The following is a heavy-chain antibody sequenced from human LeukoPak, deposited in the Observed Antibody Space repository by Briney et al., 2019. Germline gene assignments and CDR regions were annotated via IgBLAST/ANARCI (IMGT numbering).Heavy chain of an antibody. D-gene: IGHD1-26*01. V-gene: IGHV3-21*06. CDR3: ARELTVGGKYACDI. Sequence: GGSLRLSCAASRFTFSSYSMNWVRQAPGKGLEWVSSISSSSSYIYYADSVKGRFTISRDNAKNSLSLQMNSLRAEDTAVYYCARELTVGGKYACDIWAQGTKVTVSS. CDR2: ISSSSSYI. CDR1: RFTFSSYS. J-gene: IGHJ3*02.